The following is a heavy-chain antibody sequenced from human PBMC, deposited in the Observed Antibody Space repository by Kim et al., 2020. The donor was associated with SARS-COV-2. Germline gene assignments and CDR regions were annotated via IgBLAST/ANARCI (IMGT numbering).Heavy chain of an antibody. CDR3: ARANQLWLLIDY. V-gene: IGHV3-30*01. D-gene: IGHD5-18*01. J-gene: IGHJ4*02. Sequence: YYADSVKGRFTISRDNSKNTLYLQMNSLRAEDTAVYYCARANQLWLLIDYWGQGTLVTVSS.